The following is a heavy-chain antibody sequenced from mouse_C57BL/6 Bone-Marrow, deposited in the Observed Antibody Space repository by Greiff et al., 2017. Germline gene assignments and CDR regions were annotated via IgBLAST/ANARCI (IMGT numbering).Heavy chain of an antibody. J-gene: IGHJ2*01. CDR2: INPNNGGT. CDR3: ARSPLRYFDY. CDR1: GYTFTDYY. Sequence: EVQLQQSGPELVKPGASVKISCKASGYTFTDYYINWVKQSHGKSLEWIGDINPNNGGTSYNQKFKGKATLTVDKSSSTAYMELRSLTSEDSAVDYWARSPLRYFDYWGQGTTLTDSS. V-gene: IGHV1-26*01. D-gene: IGHD2-12*01.